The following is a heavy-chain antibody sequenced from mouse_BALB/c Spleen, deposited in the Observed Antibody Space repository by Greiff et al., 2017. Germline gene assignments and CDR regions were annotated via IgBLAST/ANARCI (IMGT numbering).Heavy chain of an antibody. V-gene: IGHV1S137*01. CDR3: ARAGIYYYGSSYAMDY. J-gene: IGHJ4*01. D-gene: IGHD1-1*01. CDR2: ISTYYGDA. CDR1: GYTFTDYA. Sequence: VQLQQSGAELVRPGVSVKISCKGSGYTFTDYAMHWVKQSHAKSLEWIGVISTYYGDASYNQKFKGKATMTVDKSSSTAYMELARLTSEDSAIYYWARAGIYYYGSSYAMDYWGQGTSVTVSS.